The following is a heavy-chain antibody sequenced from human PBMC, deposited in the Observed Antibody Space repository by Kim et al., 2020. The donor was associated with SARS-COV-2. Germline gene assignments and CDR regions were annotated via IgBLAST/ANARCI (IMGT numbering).Heavy chain of an antibody. J-gene: IGHJ3*02. CDR3: ARGTYYYDSSGYSDACDI. V-gene: IGHV3-53*01. Sequence: KDRFTISRDNSKNTLYLQMNSLRAEDTAVYYCARGTYYYDSSGYSDACDIWGQGTMVTVSS. D-gene: IGHD3-22*01.